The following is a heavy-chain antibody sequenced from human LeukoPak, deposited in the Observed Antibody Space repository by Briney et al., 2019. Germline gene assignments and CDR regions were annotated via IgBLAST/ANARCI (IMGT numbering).Heavy chain of an antibody. CDR3: ARVKYSSGWANYFDY. J-gene: IGHJ4*02. CDR2: ISSSSSYI. Sequence: GGSLRLSCAASGFTFSSYSMNWVRQAPGKGLEWVSSISSSSSYIYYADSVKGRFTISRDNAKNSLYLQMNSLRAEGTAVYYCARVKYSSGWANYFDYWGQGTLVTVSS. CDR1: GFTFSSYS. V-gene: IGHV3-21*01. D-gene: IGHD6-19*01.